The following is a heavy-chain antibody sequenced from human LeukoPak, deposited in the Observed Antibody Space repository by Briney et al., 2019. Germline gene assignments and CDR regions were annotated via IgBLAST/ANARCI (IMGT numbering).Heavy chain of an antibody. Sequence: GSLRLSCAASGFTFSLYAMNWVRQAPGKGLERISYINDDSSDIHYAGSVRGRFTISRDDARKTLYLQLSSLRVEDTAVYYCARDTFQPGLIDSWGQGTLVTVSS. CDR3: ARDTFQPGLIDS. D-gene: IGHD2-2*01. V-gene: IGHV3-21*05. CDR1: GFTFSLYA. CDR2: INDDSSDI. J-gene: IGHJ4*02.